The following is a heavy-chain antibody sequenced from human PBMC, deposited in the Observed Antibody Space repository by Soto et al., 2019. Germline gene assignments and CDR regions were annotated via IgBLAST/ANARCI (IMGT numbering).Heavy chain of an antibody. CDR1: GYTFTGYY. D-gene: IGHD2-2*01. V-gene: IGHV1-2*02. CDR3: ARDWVVVVPAASGGYYYYGMDV. Sequence: GASVKVSCKASGYTFTGYYMHWVRQAPGQGLEWMGWINPNSGGTNYTQKFQGRVTMTRDTSISTAYMELSRLRSDDTAVYYCARDWVVVVPAASGGYYYYGMDVWGQGTTVTVSS. J-gene: IGHJ6*02. CDR2: INPNSGGT.